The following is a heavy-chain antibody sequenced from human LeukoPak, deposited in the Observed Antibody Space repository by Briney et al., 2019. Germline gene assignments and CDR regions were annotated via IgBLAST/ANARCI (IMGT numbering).Heavy chain of an antibody. J-gene: IGHJ4*02. Sequence: GASVKVSCKVSGYTLTELSMHWVRQAPGKGLEWMGGFDPEDGETIYAQKFQGRVTMTEDTSTDTAYMELSSLRSEDTAVYYCATVPPWDSSGYYYGYFDYWGQGTLVTVSS. CDR2: FDPEDGET. CDR1: GYTLTELS. CDR3: ATVPPWDSSGYYYGYFDY. D-gene: IGHD3-22*01. V-gene: IGHV1-24*01.